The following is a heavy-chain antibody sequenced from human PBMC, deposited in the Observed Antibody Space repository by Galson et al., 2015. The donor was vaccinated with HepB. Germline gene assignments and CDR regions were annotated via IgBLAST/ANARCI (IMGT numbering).Heavy chain of an antibody. CDR3: ARGALNYDSSGYYYPY. D-gene: IGHD3-22*01. CDR1: GFTFSSYA. CDR2: ISYDGSNK. V-gene: IGHV3-30*04. J-gene: IGHJ4*02. Sequence: SLRLSCAASGFTFSSYAMHWVRQAPGKGLEWVAVISYDGSNKYYADSVKGRFTISRDNSKNTLYLQMNSLRAEDTAVYYCARGALNYDSSGYYYPYWGQGTLVTVSS.